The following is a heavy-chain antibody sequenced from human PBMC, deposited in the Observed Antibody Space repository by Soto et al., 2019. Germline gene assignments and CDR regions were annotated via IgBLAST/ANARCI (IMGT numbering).Heavy chain of an antibody. V-gene: IGHV4-30-4*01. CDR3: ARGPAHFDTNGYAYWLDY. CDR2: LYYSGTS. CDR1: GGSISTDGYN. J-gene: IGHJ4*02. Sequence: PSETLSLTCTVSGGSISTDGYNWSWIRQTPGKGLEWIGYLYYSGTSFYNPSLKSRVTISGDTFKNQFSLSLTFVTAADTAVYFCARGPAHFDTNGYAYWLDYWGQGIPVTVSS. D-gene: IGHD3-22*01.